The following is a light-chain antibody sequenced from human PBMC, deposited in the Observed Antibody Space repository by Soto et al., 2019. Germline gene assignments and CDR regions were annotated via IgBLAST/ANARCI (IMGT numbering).Light chain of an antibody. CDR3: GSWDTSLSAGV. V-gene: IGLV1-51*02. Sequence: QSVLTQPPSLSAAPGQRVTISCSGSSSNIGNKYVSWYQQVPGTAPKLLIYENNKRPSGIPDRFSGSKSGTSATLDITGLQTGDEADYYCGSWDTSLSAGVFGGGTKLTVL. CDR1: SSNIGNKY. CDR2: ENN. J-gene: IGLJ3*02.